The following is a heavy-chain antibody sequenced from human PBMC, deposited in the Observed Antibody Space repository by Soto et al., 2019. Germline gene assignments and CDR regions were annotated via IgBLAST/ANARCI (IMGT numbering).Heavy chain of an antibody. CDR2: IKTKTEDGTT. CDR3: TTGGLVYARFDY. CDR1: GFTFSDAW. J-gene: IGHJ4*01. V-gene: IGHV3-15*01. Sequence: EVYLLESGGGLVKPGGSLRLSCGVSGFTFSDAWMNWVRQAPGKGLEWVGRIKTKTEDGTTEYGAPEKDRFISSRVDSTNMVYLQMNSLRPEDTAVYYCTTGGLVYARFDYWGQGTLVTVAS. D-gene: IGHD2-8*01.